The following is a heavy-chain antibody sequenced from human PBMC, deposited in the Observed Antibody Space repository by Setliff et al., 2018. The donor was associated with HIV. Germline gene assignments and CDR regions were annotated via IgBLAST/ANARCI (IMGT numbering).Heavy chain of an antibody. V-gene: IGHV1-69*13. CDR3: ARSSRANEAFDV. J-gene: IGHJ3*01. Sequence: ASVKVSCKASGGTFSSYAISWVRQAPGQGLEWMGGIIPIFGTANYAQKFQGRVTITADESTSTAYMGLSSLRSEDTGMYYCARSSRANEAFDVWGQGTMVTVSS. CDR2: IIPIFGTA. CDR1: GGTFSSYA.